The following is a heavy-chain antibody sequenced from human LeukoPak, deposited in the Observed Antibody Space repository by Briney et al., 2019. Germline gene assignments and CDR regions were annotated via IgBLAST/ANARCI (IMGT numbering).Heavy chain of an antibody. V-gene: IGHV1-8*01. CDR2: MNPNSGNT. J-gene: IGHJ4*02. CDR1: GYTFTSYD. Sequence: ASVKVSCKASGYTFTSYDINWVRQATGQGLEWMGWMNPNSGNTGYAQKFQGRVTMTRNTFISTAYMELSSLRSEDTAVYYCAREYSSSSEPGGWGQGTLVTVSS. CDR3: AREYSSSSEPGG. D-gene: IGHD6-6*01.